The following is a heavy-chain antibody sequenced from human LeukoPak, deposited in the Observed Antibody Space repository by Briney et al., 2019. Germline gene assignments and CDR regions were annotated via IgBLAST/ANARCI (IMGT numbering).Heavy chain of an antibody. Sequence: SETLSLTCTVSGGSISSYYWSWIRQPAGKGLEWIGRIYTSGSTNYNPSLKSRVTVSVDTSKNQFSLKLSSVTAADTAVYYCARGAGYCSGGSCFDYWGQGTLVTVSS. CDR1: GGSISSYY. CDR2: IYTSGST. D-gene: IGHD2-15*01. CDR3: ARGAGYCSGGSCFDY. V-gene: IGHV4-4*07. J-gene: IGHJ4*02.